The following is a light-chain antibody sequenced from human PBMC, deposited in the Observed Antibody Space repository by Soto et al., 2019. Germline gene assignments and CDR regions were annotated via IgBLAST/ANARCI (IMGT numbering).Light chain of an antibody. CDR3: QHYDYSLN. Sequence: EIVLTQSPGTLSLSPGERATLSCRASQSLSSSYLAWYQQKPGQAPRLLIYGASSRATGIPDRFSGGGSGTVFTLTISRLEPEDFAVYFCQHYDYSLNFGRGTKVEI. J-gene: IGKJ4*01. CDR1: QSLSSSY. V-gene: IGKV3-20*01. CDR2: GAS.